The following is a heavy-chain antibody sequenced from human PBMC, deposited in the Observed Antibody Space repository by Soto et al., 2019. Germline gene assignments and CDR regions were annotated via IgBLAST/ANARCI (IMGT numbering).Heavy chain of an antibody. V-gene: IGHV3-9*01. CDR1: GFNFEDYA. Sequence: GGSLRLSCVAFGFNFEDYAMHRIRQAPGKGLEWVSGINWNSGITGYADSVKGRFTISRDNANNSLHLEMSSLKTEDTALYYCARGRGALTVVSNWFDPWGQGTMVTVYS. CDR2: INWNSGIT. D-gene: IGHD2-15*01. CDR3: ARGRGALTVVSNWFDP. J-gene: IGHJ5*02.